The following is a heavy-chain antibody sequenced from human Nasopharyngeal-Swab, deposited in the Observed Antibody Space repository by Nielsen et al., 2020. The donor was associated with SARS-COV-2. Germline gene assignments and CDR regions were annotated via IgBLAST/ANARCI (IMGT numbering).Heavy chain of an antibody. J-gene: IGHJ6*02. CDR3: AAELIASGWYSGYYYYGMDV. CDR1: GGTFSSYA. D-gene: IGHD6-19*01. CDR2: IIPIFGTA. Sequence: SVKVSCKASGGTFSSYAISWVRQAPGQGLEWMGGIIPIFGTANYAQKFQGRVTITADESTSTAYMELSSLRSKDTAVYYCAAELIASGWYSGYYYYGMDVWGQGTTVTVSS. V-gene: IGHV1-69*13.